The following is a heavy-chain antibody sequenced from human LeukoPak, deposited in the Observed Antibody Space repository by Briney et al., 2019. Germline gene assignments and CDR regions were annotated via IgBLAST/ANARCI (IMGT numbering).Heavy chain of an antibody. CDR1: GGSISSGDYY. D-gene: IGHD2-2*01. J-gene: IGHJ4*02. V-gene: IGHV4-61*08. Sequence: PSETLSLTCTVSGGSISSGDYYWSWIRQPPGKGLEWIGYIYYSGSTNYNPSLKSRVTISGDTSKNQFSLKLSSVTAADTAVYYCARDLQPAYWGQGTLVTVSS. CDR2: IYYSGST. CDR3: ARDLQPAY.